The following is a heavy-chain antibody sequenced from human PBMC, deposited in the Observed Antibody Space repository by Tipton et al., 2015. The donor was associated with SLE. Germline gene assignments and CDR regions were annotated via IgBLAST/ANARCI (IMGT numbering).Heavy chain of an antibody. CDR2: INHSGST. J-gene: IGHJ4*02. Sequence: TLSLTCAVYGGSFSGYYWSWIRQPPGKGLEWIGEINHSGSTYYNPSLKSRVTISVDTSKNQFSLKLSSVTAADTAVYYCARLFVGSKLGYFDYWGQGTLVTVSS. D-gene: IGHD3-10*02. CDR1: GGSFSGYY. CDR3: ARLFVGSKLGYFDY. V-gene: IGHV4-34*09.